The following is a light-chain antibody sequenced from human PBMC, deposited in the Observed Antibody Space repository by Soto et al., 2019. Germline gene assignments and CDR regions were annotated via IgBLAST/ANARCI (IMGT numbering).Light chain of an antibody. CDR3: QSYDNSLNHVV. CDR2: SDN. Sequence: QSVLTQQPSVSGAPGQRVTIPCTGSSSNIGSFYDVHWYQQLPGTVPKLLIYSDNNRPSGVPDRFSGSKSGTAASLAITGLQAEDEAGYYCQSYDNSLNHVVFGGGTKLTVL. J-gene: IGLJ2*01. CDR1: SSNIGSFYD. V-gene: IGLV1-40*01.